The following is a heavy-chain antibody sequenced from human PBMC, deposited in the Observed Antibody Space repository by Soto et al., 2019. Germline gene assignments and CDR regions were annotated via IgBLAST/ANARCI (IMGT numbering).Heavy chain of an antibody. Sequence: SLKISCQGSGYCLTSDQTVSVRQMAGKGLDGVGIIYPCYSETRGNPSFQGQVTISAPKSISTAYLQWSSLKASATAMYYWARLPRHQDFWYYYGLDVWGQGTTVTVSS. CDR1: GYCLTSDQ. CDR3: ARLPRHQDFWYYYGLDV. D-gene: IGHD3-3*01. V-gene: IGHV5-51*01. CDR2: IYPCYSET. J-gene: IGHJ6*02.